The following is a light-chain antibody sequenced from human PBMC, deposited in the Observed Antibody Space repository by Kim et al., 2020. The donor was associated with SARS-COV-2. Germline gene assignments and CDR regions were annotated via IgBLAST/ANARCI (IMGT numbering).Light chain of an antibody. Sequence: DIQMTQSPSSLSASVGDRVTITCRASQSITNHLNWYQQKPGKAPKLLIFSASSLQSGVPSRFSGSGFGTDFTLSINSLQSEDFATYYCQQSNSAPLTFGGGTKLEI. J-gene: IGKJ4*01. CDR3: QQSNSAPLT. CDR2: SAS. CDR1: QSITNH. V-gene: IGKV1-39*01.